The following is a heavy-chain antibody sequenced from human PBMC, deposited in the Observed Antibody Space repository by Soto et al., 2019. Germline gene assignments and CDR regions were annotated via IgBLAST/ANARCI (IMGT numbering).Heavy chain of an antibody. J-gene: IGHJ4*02. CDR3: ARALVVGDYEIDY. V-gene: IGHV4-31*03. Sequence: LSLTCTVSGGSISSGGYYWSWIRQHPGKGLEWIGYIYYSGSTYYNPSLKSRVTISVDTSKNQFSLKLSSVTAADTAVYYCARALVVGDYEIDYWGQGTLVTVSS. CDR1: GGSISSGGYY. CDR2: IYYSGST. D-gene: IGHD4-17*01.